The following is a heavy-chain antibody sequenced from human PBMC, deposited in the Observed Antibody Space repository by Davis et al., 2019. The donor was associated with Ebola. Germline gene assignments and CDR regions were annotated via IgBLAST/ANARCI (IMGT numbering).Heavy chain of an antibody. CDR1: GFAVSADY. J-gene: IGHJ4*02. V-gene: IGHV3-53*01. CDR2: ILYGDTT. CDR3: ARTSKVATWKPFDY. D-gene: IGHD5-12*01. Sequence: GESLKISCAASGFAVSADYMSWVRQAPGKGLEWVTVILYGDTTSYADSVTGRFTIFRDNSKNTLYLQMHSLRVEDTAIYFCARTSKVATWKPFDYWGQGTLVTVSS.